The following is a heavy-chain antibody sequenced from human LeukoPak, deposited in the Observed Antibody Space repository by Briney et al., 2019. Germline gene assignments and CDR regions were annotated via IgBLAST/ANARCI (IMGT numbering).Heavy chain of an antibody. CDR2: IRYDGSNK. CDR1: GFTFSSYG. Sequence: GGSLRLSCAASGFTFSSYGMHWVRQAPGKGLEWVAFIRYDGSNKYYADSVKGRFTISGDNSKNTLYLQMNSLRAEDTAVYYCAKVRGYSYGFDYWGQGTLVTVSS. D-gene: IGHD5-18*01. J-gene: IGHJ4*02. CDR3: AKVRGYSYGFDY. V-gene: IGHV3-30*02.